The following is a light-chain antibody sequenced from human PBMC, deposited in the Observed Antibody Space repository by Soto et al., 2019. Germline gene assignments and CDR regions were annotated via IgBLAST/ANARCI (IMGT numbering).Light chain of an antibody. CDR1: QGISSY. CDR2: AAS. CDR3: QQLNSYPIT. Sequence: IQLTQSPSSLSASVGDRVTITCRASQGISSYLAWYQQKRGKAPKLLIYAASTLQSGVPSRFSGNGSGTDFALTISSLKAEDFATYYCQQLNSYPITFGQGTRLEIK. J-gene: IGKJ5*01. V-gene: IGKV1-9*01.